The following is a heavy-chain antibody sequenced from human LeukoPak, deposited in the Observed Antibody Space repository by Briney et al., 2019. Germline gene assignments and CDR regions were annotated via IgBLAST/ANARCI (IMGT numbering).Heavy chain of an antibody. CDR1: GYTFTGYY. CDR3: ARDRVTMVRGVSDNWFDP. J-gene: IGHJ5*02. Sequence: ASVKVSCKASGYTFTGYYMHWVRQAPGQGLEWMGWINPNSGGTNYAQKFQGRVTMTRDTSISTAYMELGRLRSDDTAVYYCARDRVTMVRGVSDNWFDPWGQGTLVTVSS. CDR2: INPNSGGT. D-gene: IGHD3-10*01. V-gene: IGHV1-2*02.